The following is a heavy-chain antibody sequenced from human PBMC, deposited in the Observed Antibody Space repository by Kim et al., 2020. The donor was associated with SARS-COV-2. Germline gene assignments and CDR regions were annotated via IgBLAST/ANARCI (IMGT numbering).Heavy chain of an antibody. J-gene: IGHJ3*02. V-gene: IGHV3-21*01. CDR2: SSSYI. CDR3: ARWDSKI. D-gene: IGHD1-26*01. Sequence: SSSYIYYADSVKGRFTISRDNAKNSLYLQMNSLRAEDTAVYYCARWDSKIWGQGTMVTVSS.